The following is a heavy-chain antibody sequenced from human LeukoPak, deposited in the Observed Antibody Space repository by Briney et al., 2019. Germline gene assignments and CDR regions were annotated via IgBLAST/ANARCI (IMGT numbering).Heavy chain of an antibody. CDR3: ARDPWRWLQLGFDY. J-gene: IGHJ4*02. CDR2: ISSSSSYI. CDR1: GDTFSSNS. V-gene: IGHV3-21*01. D-gene: IGHD5-24*01. Sequence: GGSLRLSCAASGDTFSSNSMNRVRQAPGKGLEWVSSISSSSSYIYYADSVKGRFTISRDNAKNSLYLHMNSLRAEDTAVYYCARDPWRWLQLGFDYWGQGTLVTVSS.